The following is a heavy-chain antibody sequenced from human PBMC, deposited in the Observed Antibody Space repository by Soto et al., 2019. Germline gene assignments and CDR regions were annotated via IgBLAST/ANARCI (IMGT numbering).Heavy chain of an antibody. J-gene: IGHJ6*02. CDR3: ASSLTVTTSSGGYYYYGMDV. Sequence: LSLTCAVSGGSISSGGYSWSWIRQPPGKGLEWIGYIYHSGSTYYNPSLKSRVTISVDRSKNQFSLKLSSVTAADTAVYYCASSLTVTTSSGGYYYYGMDVWGQGTTVTVSS. CDR2: IYHSGST. CDR1: GGSISSGGYS. V-gene: IGHV4-30-2*01. D-gene: IGHD4-17*01.